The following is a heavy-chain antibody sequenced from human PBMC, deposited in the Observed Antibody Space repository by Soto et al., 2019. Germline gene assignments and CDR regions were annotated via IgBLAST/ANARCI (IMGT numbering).Heavy chain of an antibody. CDR1: GFTFSSYG. D-gene: IGHD6-19*01. Sequence: QVQLVESGGGVVQPGRSLRLSCAASGFTFSSYGMHWVRQAPGKGLEWVAVIWYDGSNKYYADSVKGRFTISRDNSKNTLYLQMNSLRAEDTAVYYCARYSSGWYGPGGYFDYWGQGTLVTVSS. J-gene: IGHJ4*02. V-gene: IGHV3-33*01. CDR2: IWYDGSNK. CDR3: ARYSSGWYGPGGYFDY.